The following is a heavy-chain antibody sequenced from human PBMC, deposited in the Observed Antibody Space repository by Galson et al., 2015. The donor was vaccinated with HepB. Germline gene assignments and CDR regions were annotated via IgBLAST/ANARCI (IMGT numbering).Heavy chain of an antibody. J-gene: IGHJ6*03. CDR1: GFTFSSYA. Sequence: SLRLSCAASGFTFSSYAMSWVRQAPGEGLEWVSAISGSGGSTYYADSVKGRFTISRDNSKNTLYLQMNSLRAEDTAVYYCAKGAVTTRYYYYYMDVWGKGTTVTVSS. D-gene: IGHD4-17*01. CDR2: ISGSGGST. CDR3: AKGAVTTRYYYYYMDV. V-gene: IGHV3-23*01.